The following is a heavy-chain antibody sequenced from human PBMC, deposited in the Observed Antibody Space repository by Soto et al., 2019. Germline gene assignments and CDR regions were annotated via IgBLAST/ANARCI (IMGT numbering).Heavy chain of an antibody. CDR3: ARHSGPQFYYYALDV. Sequence: QVQLVQSGAEVRKPGSSVKVSCKAPGGTLSTYAMSWVRQAPGQGLEWMGGIVPVFATPTYAQRFQGRVTVTADESTNTAYMELSSLRSEDTAVYYCARHSGPQFYYYALDVWGQGTTVTVSS. J-gene: IGHJ6*02. V-gene: IGHV1-69*01. D-gene: IGHD2-8*02. CDR2: IVPVFATP. CDR1: GGTLSTYA.